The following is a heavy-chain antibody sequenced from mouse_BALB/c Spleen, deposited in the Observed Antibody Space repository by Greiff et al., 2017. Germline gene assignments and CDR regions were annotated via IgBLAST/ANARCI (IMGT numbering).Heavy chain of an antibody. CDR3: ARGPMGDYYGSTCDY. V-gene: IGHV1-9*01. J-gene: IGHJ2*01. CDR1: GYTFSSYW. D-gene: IGHD1-1*01. Sequence: QVQLQQSGAELMKPGASVKISCKATGYTFSSYWIEWVKQRPGHGLEWIGEILPGSGSTNYNEKFKGKATFTADTSSNTAYMQLSSLTSEDSAVYYCARGPMGDYYGSTCDYWGQGTTLTVSS. CDR2: ILPGSGST.